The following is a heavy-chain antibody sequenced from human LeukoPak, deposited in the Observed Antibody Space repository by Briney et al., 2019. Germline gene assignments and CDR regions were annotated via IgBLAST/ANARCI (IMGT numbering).Heavy chain of an antibody. CDR1: GYTFSNYG. CDR2: ISVYNGNT. V-gene: IGHV1-18*04. J-gene: IGHJ5*02. D-gene: IGHD3-10*01. CDR3: ARGERSITRVRGVISP. Sequence: RASVKVSCKASGYTFSNYGINWVRQAPGQGLEWMGWISVYNGNTNYAQKFQGRVTMTTDTSTSTAYMELRSLRSDDTAVYYCARGERSITRVRGVISPWGQGTLVTVSS.